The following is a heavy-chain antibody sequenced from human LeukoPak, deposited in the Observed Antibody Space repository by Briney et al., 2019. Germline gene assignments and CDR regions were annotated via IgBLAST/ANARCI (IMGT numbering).Heavy chain of an antibody. V-gene: IGHV4-4*07. D-gene: IGHD6-19*01. CDR1: GGSISNYY. CDR3: ARDQNGWYYWFDP. CDR2: IYNGGRT. J-gene: IGHJ5*02. Sequence: ETLSLTCSVSGGSISNYYWNWIRQPPGKGLEWIGHIYNGGRTNYNPSLKSRVTMSIDTPKNQLSLELSSVTTADTAVYYCARDQNGWYYWFDPWGQGTLVTVSS.